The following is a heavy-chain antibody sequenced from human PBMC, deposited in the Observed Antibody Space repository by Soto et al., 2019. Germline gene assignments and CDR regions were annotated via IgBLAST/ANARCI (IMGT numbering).Heavy chain of an antibody. CDR3: ARDEVLCDGGRCYGVPVDV. D-gene: IGHD2-15*01. V-gene: IGHV3-66*01. J-gene: IGHJ6*04. CDR1: GFTVSSKY. Sequence: GGSLRLSCAASGFTVSSKYMSWVRQAPGKGLEWVSLIQSGGPTYYADSVKGRFTISRDTSENTVHLQMDSLRAEDTAVYYCARDEVLCDGGRCYGVPVDVWGKGTPVTVSS. CDR2: IQSGGPT.